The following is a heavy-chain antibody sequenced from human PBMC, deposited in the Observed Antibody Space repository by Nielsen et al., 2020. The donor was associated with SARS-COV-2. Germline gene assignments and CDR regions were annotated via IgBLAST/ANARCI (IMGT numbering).Heavy chain of an antibody. V-gene: IGHV4-61*01. J-gene: IGHJ5*02. D-gene: IGHD6-25*01. CDR1: GGSVSSGSYY. CDR2: IYYSGST. CDR3: ARLSSSGWFDP. Sequence: LSCTVSGGSVSSGSYYWSWIRQPPGKGLEWIGYIYYSGSTNYNPSLKSRVTISVDTSKNQFSLKLSSVTAADTAVYYCARLSSSGWFDPWGQGTLVTVSS.